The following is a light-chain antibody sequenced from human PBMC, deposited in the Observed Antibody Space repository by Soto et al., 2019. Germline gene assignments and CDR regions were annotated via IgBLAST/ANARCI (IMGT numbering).Light chain of an antibody. CDR1: SSDVGTYNL. CDR3: SSYAPRVNFVV. V-gene: IGLV2-23*01. Sequence: QSALTQPASVSGSPGQSITISCTGTSSDVGTYNLVSWYQQHPGKAPKLIISEGSRRPSGVSDRFSGSQSDNTASLTISGLQAEDEANYYCSSYAPRVNFVVFGGGTKLTVL. J-gene: IGLJ2*01. CDR2: EGS.